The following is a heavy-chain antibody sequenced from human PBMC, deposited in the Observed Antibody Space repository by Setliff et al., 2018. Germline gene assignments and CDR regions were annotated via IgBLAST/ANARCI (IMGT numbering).Heavy chain of an antibody. J-gene: IGHJ5*02. CDR3: ARERQGGFLEWSPLDP. V-gene: IGHV4-61*02. CDR2: LHTSGST. CDR1: GGSISSGSYY. D-gene: IGHD3-3*01. Sequence: PSETLSLTCAVSGGSISSGSYYWSWIRQPAGKGLEWVGRLHTSGSTNYNPSLKSRVTISVDTSKNQFSLKLSSVTAADTARYFCARERQGGFLEWSPLDPWGQGILVTAPQ.